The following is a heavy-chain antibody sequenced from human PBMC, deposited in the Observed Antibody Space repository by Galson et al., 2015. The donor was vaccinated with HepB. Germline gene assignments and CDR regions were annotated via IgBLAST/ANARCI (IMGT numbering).Heavy chain of an antibody. CDR2: IRTKPYGGTI. D-gene: IGHD1-26*01. J-gene: IGHJ6*02. CDR3: TRDQWELNGYFYYAMNV. CDR1: GFSFGDYA. V-gene: IGHV3-49*03. Sequence: SLRLSCAASGFSFGDYAMSWFRQAPGKGLEWVGFIRTKPYGGTIEYAASVKGRFTISRDDSKSIAYLQMNSLKTEDTAVYYCTRDQWELNGYFYYAMNVWGQGTTVTVSS.